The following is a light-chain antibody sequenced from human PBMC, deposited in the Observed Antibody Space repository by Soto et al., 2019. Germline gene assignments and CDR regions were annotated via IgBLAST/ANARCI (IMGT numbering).Light chain of an antibody. CDR3: SSYTSSSTYV. CDR2: EVT. J-gene: IGLJ1*01. CDR1: SSDVGGYNY. Sequence: QSVLTQPASVSGSPGQSIAISCTGTSSDVGGYNYVSWYQQHPAKAPKLMIYEVTWRPSGVSNRFSGSKSGNTASLTISGLQAEDEADYYCSSYTSSSTYVFGTGTKVT. V-gene: IGLV2-14*01.